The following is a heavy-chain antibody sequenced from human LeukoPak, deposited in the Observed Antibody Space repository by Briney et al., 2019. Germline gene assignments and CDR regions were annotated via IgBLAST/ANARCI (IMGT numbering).Heavy chain of an antibody. CDR3: ARDIAAAGLFFDY. J-gene: IGHJ4*02. CDR1: GFTFSSYW. Sequence: GGSLRLSCAASGFTFSSYWMSWARQAPGKGLEWVANMKYDGSEKDYVDSVKGRLTISRDNAKNSLYLQMNSLRTEDTAVYYCARDIAAAGLFFDYWGQGTLVTVSS. CDR2: MKYDGSEK. D-gene: IGHD6-13*01. V-gene: IGHV3-7*01.